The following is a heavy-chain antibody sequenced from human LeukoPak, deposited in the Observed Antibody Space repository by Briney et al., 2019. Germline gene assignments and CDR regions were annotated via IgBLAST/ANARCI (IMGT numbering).Heavy chain of an antibody. CDR3: ARDPAYGSGSYYKDDY. Sequence: GASVKVSCKSSGYTFTSYDINWVRQAPGQGLEWMGWISAYNGNTNYAQKLQGRVTMTTDTSTSTAYMELRSLRSDDTAVYYCARDPAYGSGSYYKDDYWGQGTLVTVSS. CDR1: GYTFTSYD. CDR2: ISAYNGNT. J-gene: IGHJ4*02. D-gene: IGHD3-10*01. V-gene: IGHV1-18*01.